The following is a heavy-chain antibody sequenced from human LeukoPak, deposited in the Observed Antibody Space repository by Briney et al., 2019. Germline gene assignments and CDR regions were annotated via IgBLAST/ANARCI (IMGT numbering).Heavy chain of an antibody. Sequence: ASVKVSCKASRYTFTYCDINWVRQATGQGLEWMGWMNPKGADTGYGQSFQGRITMTRDISKGTAYMELSNLTSEDTAIYYCSRGSTGRLDNWGQGTLVTVSA. CDR3: SRGSTGRLDN. CDR2: MNPKGADT. J-gene: IGHJ4*02. V-gene: IGHV1-8*01. CDR1: RYTFTYCD.